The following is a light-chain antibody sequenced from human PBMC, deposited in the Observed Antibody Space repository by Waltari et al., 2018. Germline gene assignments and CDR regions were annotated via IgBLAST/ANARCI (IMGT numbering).Light chain of an antibody. Sequence: QSALTQPASVSGSPGQSITISCTGTSSDVGNYHRVSWYQKNPGKAPQLIIYEINMRPSGISNRFSGSKSGSTASLTISGLQAEDEADYYCCSYVTGGTLVFGGGTRLTVL. CDR3: CSYVTGGTLV. CDR2: EIN. V-gene: IGLV2-23*02. CDR1: SSDVGNYHR. J-gene: IGLJ2*01.